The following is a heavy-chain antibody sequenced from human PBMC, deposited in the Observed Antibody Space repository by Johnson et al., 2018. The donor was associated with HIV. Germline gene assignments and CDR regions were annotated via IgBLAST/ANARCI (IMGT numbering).Heavy chain of an antibody. D-gene: IGHD6-13*01. CDR2: IYSGGST. V-gene: IGHV3-66*01. CDR3: AKCIWGSSLIDAFDI. J-gene: IGHJ3*02. CDR1: GFTVSSNY. Sequence: VQLVESGGGVVQPGGSLRLSCAAYGFTVSSNYMSWVRQAPGKGLEWVSVIYSGGSTYYAHSVKGRFTISRDNSKNTLYLQMNSLRAEDTAVYYCAKCIWGSSLIDAFDIWGQGTMVTVSS.